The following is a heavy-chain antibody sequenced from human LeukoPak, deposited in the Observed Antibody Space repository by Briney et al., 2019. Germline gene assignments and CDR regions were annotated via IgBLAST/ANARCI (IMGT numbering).Heavy chain of an antibody. J-gene: IGHJ6*03. Sequence: SETLSLTCTVSGDSISISTYYWGWIRQPPGKGLEWIGSISYSGSTYYNPSLKSRVTISVDTSKNQFSLRLSSVTAADTAVYYCARDWGVSARPGYMDVWGKGTTVTVSS. CDR1: GDSISISTYY. CDR2: ISYSGST. V-gene: IGHV4-39*07. D-gene: IGHD6-6*01. CDR3: ARDWGVSARPGYMDV.